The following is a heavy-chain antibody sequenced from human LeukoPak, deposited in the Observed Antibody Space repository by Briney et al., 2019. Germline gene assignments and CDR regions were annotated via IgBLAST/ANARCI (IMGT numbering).Heavy chain of an antibody. CDR1: GFTFSSYG. CDR2: IWYDGSNK. V-gene: IGHV3-33*01. CDR3: ARDRLAVADHANWFDP. D-gene: IGHD6-19*01. Sequence: PGRSLRLSWAASGFTFSSYGMHWVRQAPGKGLEWVAVIWYDGSNKYYADSVKGRFTISRDNSKNTLYLQMNSLRAEDTAVYYCARDRLAVADHANWFDPWGQGTLVTVSS. J-gene: IGHJ5*02.